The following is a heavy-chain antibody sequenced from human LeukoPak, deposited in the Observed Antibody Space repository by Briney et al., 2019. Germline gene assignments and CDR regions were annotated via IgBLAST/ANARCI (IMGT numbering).Heavy chain of an antibody. CDR1: GFSLSTNG. CDR2: ITMSGTST. CDR3: AKRDIHGAFDI. J-gene: IGHJ3*02. Sequence: GGSLRLSCAVSGFSLSTNGMSWVRQAPGKGLEWVSAITMSGTSTYYADSVEGRFTISRDNSKNTLYLQMNSLRAEDTAVYYCAKRDIHGAFDIWGQGTMVTVSS. D-gene: IGHD5-18*01. V-gene: IGHV3-23*05.